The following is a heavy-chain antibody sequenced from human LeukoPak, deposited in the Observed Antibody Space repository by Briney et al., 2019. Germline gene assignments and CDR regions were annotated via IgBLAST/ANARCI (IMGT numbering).Heavy chain of an antibody. CDR3: ASTWTKGYYFDY. CDR1: GGSISSYY. Sequence: PSETLSLTCTVSGGSISSYYWSWIRQPPGKGLEWIGYIYYSGSTNYNPSLKSRVTISVDTSKNQFSLKLSSVTAADTAVYYCASTWTKGYYFDYWGQGTLVTVSS. D-gene: IGHD3/OR15-3a*01. CDR2: IYYSGST. V-gene: IGHV4-59*01. J-gene: IGHJ4*02.